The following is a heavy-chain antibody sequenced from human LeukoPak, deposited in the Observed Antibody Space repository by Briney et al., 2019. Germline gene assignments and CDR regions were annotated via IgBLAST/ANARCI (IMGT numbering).Heavy chain of an antibody. CDR3: AITTDLRGLDP. V-gene: IGHV3-11*04. CDR1: GFTFSDYC. D-gene: IGHD1/OR15-1a*01. J-gene: IGHJ5*02. CDR2: ISSSGSTI. Sequence: GGSLSLSCAASGFTFSDYCMSWIRQAPGKGLEWVSCISSSGSTIYYADSVKGRFTISRDNAKNSLYLQMNSLRAEDTAVYYCAITTDLRGLDPWGQGTLVTVSS.